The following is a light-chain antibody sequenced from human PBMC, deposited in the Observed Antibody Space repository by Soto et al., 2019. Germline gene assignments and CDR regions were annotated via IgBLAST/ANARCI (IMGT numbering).Light chain of an antibody. CDR1: QSVSSSY. CDR2: GAS. Sequence: EIVLTQSPGTLSLSPGERATLSCRASQSVSSSYLAWYQQKPGQAPRLLIYGASSRATGIPDRFSGSGSGTDFTLSISRVEAEDFAVYYCEQYGSSPPITGGQGTRLEIK. V-gene: IGKV3-20*01. J-gene: IGKJ5*01. CDR3: EQYGSSPPIT.